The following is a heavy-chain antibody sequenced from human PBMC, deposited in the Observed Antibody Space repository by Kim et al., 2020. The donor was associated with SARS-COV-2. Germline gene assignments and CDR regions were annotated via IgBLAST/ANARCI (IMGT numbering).Heavy chain of an antibody. D-gene: IGHD1-26*01. CDR3: AKLGSGSYYSSYYYYGMDV. CDR1: GFTFSSYA. V-gene: IGHV3-23*01. J-gene: IGHJ6*02. CDR2: ISGSGGST. Sequence: GGSLRLSCAASGFTFSSYAMSWVRQAPGKGLEWVSAISGSGGSTYYADSVKGRFTISRDNSKNTLYLQMNSLGAEDTAVYYCAKLGSGSYYSSYYYYGMDVWGQGTTVTVSS.